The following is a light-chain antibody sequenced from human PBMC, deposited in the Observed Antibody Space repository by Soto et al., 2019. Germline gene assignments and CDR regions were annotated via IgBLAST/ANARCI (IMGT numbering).Light chain of an antibody. V-gene: IGLV2-14*01. CDR1: NSDVGGYKF. CDR2: EVS. J-gene: IGLJ7*01. Sequence: QSVLTQPASVSGSPGQSITISCTGSNSDVGGYKFVSWYQHHPGEAPKLLLYEVSNRPSGVSSRFSGSKSGNTASLTISGLQPEDEAHYYCLSHTRTNTRVFGGGTQLTVL. CDR3: LSHTRTNTRV.